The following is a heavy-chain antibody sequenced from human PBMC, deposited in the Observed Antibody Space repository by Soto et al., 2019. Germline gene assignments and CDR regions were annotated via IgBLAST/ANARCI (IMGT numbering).Heavy chain of an antibody. CDR1: GVSISSSSYY. J-gene: IGHJ6*03. CDR2: IYYSGST. D-gene: IGHD5-18*01. CDR3: ARYGYSYGNYYYYYMDV. V-gene: IGHV4-39*01. Sequence: PSETLFLTCTVSGVSISSSSYYWGRVRQPPGKGLEWIGSIYYSGSTYYNPSLKSRVTISVDTSKNQFSLKLSSVTAADTAVYYCARYGYSYGNYYYYYMDVWGKGTTVPVSS.